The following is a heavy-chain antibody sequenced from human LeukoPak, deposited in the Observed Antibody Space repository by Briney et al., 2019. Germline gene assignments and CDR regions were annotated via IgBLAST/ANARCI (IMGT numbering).Heavy chain of an antibody. V-gene: IGHV1-46*01. CDR1: GYTFTSYY. D-gene: IGHD6-13*01. Sequence: ASVKVSCNASGYTFTSYYMHWVRQAPGQGLEWMGIINPSGGSTSYAQKFQGRVTMTRDTSTSTVYMELSSLRSEDTAVYYCAILWGFAAAGTIGGSVGAFDIWGQGTMVTVSS. CDR2: INPSGGST. CDR3: AILWGFAAAGTIGGSVGAFDI. J-gene: IGHJ3*02.